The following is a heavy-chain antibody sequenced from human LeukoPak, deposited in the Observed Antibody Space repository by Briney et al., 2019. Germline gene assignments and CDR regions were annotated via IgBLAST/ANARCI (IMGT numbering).Heavy chain of an antibody. CDR2: ISGSGGST. V-gene: IGHV3-23*01. Sequence: AGGSLRLSCAASGFTFSSYAMSWVRQAPGKGLEWVSAISGSGGSTYYADSVKGRFTISRDNSKNTLYLQMNSLRAEDTAVYYCARFRRTTHAFDIWGQGTTVTVSS. J-gene: IGHJ3*02. D-gene: IGHD1-1*01. CDR1: GFTFSSYA. CDR3: ARFRRTTHAFDI.